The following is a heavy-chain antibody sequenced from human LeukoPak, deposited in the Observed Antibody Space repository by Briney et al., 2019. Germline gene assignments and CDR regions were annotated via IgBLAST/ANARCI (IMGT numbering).Heavy chain of an antibody. CDR2: ISAYNGNT. CDR3: ARGHSSSQARGYYYYYYMDV. D-gene: IGHD6-13*01. J-gene: IGHJ6*03. V-gene: IGHV1-18*01. Sequence: GASVKVSCKASGYTFTSYAMHWVRQAPGQGLEWMGWISAYNGNTNYAQKLQGRVTMTTDTSTSTAYMELRSLRSDDTAVYYCARGHSSSQARGYYYYYYMDVWGKGTTVTVSS. CDR1: GYTFTSYA.